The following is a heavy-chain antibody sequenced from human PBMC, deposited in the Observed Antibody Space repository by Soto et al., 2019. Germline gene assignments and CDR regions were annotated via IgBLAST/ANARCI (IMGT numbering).Heavy chain of an antibody. CDR2: ISGGGSNT. CDR1: GFTFSRYA. V-gene: IGHV3-23*01. Sequence: PGGSTRLSCAASGFTFSRYAMTWVRQAPGKGLEWVSAISGGGSNTYCADSVKGRFTISRDNSKNTVYLQMNSLRADDTAVYYCAKREAVAGNSPYYYGLDFWGQGTTVTVSS. D-gene: IGHD6-19*01. CDR3: AKREAVAGNSPYYYGLDF. J-gene: IGHJ6*02.